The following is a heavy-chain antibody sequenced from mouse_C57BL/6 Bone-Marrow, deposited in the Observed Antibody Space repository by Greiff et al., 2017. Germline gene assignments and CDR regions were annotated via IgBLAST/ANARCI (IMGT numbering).Heavy chain of an antibody. D-gene: IGHD1-1*01. Sequence: EVQLVESGGGLVKPGGSLKLSCAASGFTFSSYAMSWVRQTPDKRLEWVATISDGGSYTYSPDNVKGRFTISRDTAKNNLYQQMSHLKSEDTAKYYWASENNYGSSWGFAYWGKGTLVTVSA. V-gene: IGHV5-4*01. CDR2: ISDGGSYT. CDR3: ASENNYGSSWGFAY. CDR1: GFTFSSYA. J-gene: IGHJ3*01.